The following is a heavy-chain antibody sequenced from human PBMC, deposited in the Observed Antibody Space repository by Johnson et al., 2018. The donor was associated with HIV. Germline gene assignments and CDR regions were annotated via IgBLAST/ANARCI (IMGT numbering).Heavy chain of an antibody. Sequence: QVQLVESGGGLVQPGGSLRLSCAASGFTFSDYYMTWIRQAPGKGLEWLSFISSSGDIIRYADSVKGRFTISRDNAKNSLNLQMNSLRDEDTAVYYCARAPLGYCSSSTCITDAFDVWGQGTMVTVSS. V-gene: IGHV3-11*04. CDR1: GFTFSDYY. J-gene: IGHJ3*01. CDR2: ISSSGDII. D-gene: IGHD2-2*01. CDR3: ARAPLGYCSSSTCITDAFDV.